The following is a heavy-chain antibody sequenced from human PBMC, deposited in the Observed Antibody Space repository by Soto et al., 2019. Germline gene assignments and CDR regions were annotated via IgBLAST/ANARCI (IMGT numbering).Heavy chain of an antibody. CDR2: INPNSGGT. D-gene: IGHD1-7*01. CDR3: ARATELGYNWFDP. V-gene: IGHV1-2*02. CDR1: GYTFTGYY. J-gene: IGHJ5*02. Sequence: QVQLVQSGAEVKKPGASVKVSCKASGYTFTGYYMHWVRQAPGQGLEWMGWINPNSGGTNYAQKFQGRVTMTRDTSISTAYMELRSLRSDDTAVYYCARATELGYNWFDPWGQGTLVTVSS.